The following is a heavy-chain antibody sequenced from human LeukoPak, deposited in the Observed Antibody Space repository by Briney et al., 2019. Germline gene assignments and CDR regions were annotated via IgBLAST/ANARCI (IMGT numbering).Heavy chain of an antibody. J-gene: IGHJ4*02. V-gene: IGHV3-11*04. Sequence: GGSLRLSCAASGFTFSDYYMSWIRQAPGKGLEWVSYISSSGSTIYYADSVKGRFTISRENAKNSLYLQMNSLRAEDTAVYYCARMEAYCGGDCARGLDYWGQGTLVTVSS. CDR3: ARMEAYCGGDCARGLDY. CDR2: ISSSGSTI. D-gene: IGHD2-21*02. CDR1: GFTFSDYY.